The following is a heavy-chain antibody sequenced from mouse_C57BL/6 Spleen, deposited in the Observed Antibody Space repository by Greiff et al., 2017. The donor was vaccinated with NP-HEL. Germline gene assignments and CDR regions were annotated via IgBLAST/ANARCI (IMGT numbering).Heavy chain of an antibody. J-gene: IGHJ3*01. D-gene: IGHD1-1*01. CDR2: IWGVGST. CDR3: ASGYYGSSFAY. CDR1: GFSLTSYG. V-gene: IGHV2-6*01. Sequence: VMLVESGPGLVAPSQSLSITCTVSGFSLTSYGVDWVRQSPGKGLEWLGVIWGVGSTNYNSALKSRLSISKDNSKSQVFLKMNSLQTDDTAMYYCASGYYGSSFAYWGQGTLVTVSA.